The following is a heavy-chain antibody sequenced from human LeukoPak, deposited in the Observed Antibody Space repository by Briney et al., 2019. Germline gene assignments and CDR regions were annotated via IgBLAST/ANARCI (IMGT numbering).Heavy chain of an antibody. CDR1: GFTFSSYA. CDR2: ISGSGGST. V-gene: IGHV3-23*01. CDR3: AKDWSLGFLEWFLYDY. D-gene: IGHD3-3*01. J-gene: IGHJ4*02. Sequence: GGSLRLSCAVSGFTFSSYAMSWVRQAPGKGLEWVSAISGSGGSTYYADSVKGRFTISRDNSKNALYLQMNSLRAEDTAVYYCAKDWSLGFLEWFLYDYWGQGTLVTVSS.